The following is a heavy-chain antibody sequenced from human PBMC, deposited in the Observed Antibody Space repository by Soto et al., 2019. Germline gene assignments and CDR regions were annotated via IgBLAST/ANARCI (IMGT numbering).Heavy chain of an antibody. D-gene: IGHD5-12*01. V-gene: IGHV3-23*01. CDR2: ISGSGDNT. J-gene: IGHJ4*02. Sequence: EVQFLESGGGLVQPGGSLRLSCAASGLTFITYAMTWVRQAPGKGLEWVSVISGSGDNTYYEDSVKGRFTISRDNPKNTLYLQMNSLTSEDTAVYYCAKDGARVSTISTPDHWCQGTLVSVSS. CDR1: GLTFITYA. CDR3: AKDGARVSTISTPDH.